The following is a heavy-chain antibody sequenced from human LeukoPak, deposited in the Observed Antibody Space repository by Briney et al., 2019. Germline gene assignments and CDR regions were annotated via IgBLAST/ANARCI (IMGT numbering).Heavy chain of an antibody. Sequence: GGSLRLSCAASGFTFSTSRMNWVRQAPGKGLEWISYISGSSSSIYYADSVKGRFTISRDNAENSLYLQMNSLRAEDTGVYYCEWSTSPNWGQGTLVTVSS. J-gene: IGHJ4*02. CDR3: EWSTSPN. D-gene: IGHD2-8*01. V-gene: IGHV3-48*01. CDR1: GFTFSTSR. CDR2: ISGSSSSI.